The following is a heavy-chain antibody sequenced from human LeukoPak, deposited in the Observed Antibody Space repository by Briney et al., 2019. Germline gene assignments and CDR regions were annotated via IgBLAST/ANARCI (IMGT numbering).Heavy chain of an antibody. CDR3: ARTYDFGRGPPGDAFDN. CDR2: IDARSGIT. J-gene: IGHJ3*02. D-gene: IGHD3-3*01. V-gene: IGHV3-48*01. CDR1: GFTFTIFG. Sequence: GRSLRLSCAASGFTFTIFGLNWVRQAPGKGPEWVSYIDARSGITYYADSVQGRFTISRDDARESVFLQMDGLRVDDTAVYYCARTYDFGRGPPGDAFDNWGPGTWVIVSA.